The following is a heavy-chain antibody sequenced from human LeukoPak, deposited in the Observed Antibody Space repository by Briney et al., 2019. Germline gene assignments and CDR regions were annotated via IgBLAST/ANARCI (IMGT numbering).Heavy chain of an antibody. Sequence: SETLSLTCTVSGDSISSYYWTWIRQPPGKGLEWIGYIYYCGTTNYNPSLKSRVTISVDTSKNQFSLKLSSVTAADTAVYYCASGRPLGFDYWGQGALVTVSS. CDR1: GDSISSYY. CDR2: IYYCGTT. D-gene: IGHD1-26*01. CDR3: ASGRPLGFDY. J-gene: IGHJ4*02. V-gene: IGHV4-59*01.